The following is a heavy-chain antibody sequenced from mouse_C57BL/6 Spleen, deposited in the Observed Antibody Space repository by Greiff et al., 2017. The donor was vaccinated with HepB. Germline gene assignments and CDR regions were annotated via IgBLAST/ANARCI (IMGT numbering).Heavy chain of an antibody. V-gene: IGHV5-17*01. CDR3: ARPDGSSYEDYAMDY. Sequence: EVNVVESGGGLVKPGGSLQLSCAASGFTFSDYGMHWVRQAPEQGLEWVAYISSSSSTIYYADTVKGRFTISRDNAKNTLFLQMTSLRAEDTATYYCARPDGSSYEDYAMDYWGQGTSVTVSS. CDR2: ISSSSSTI. D-gene: IGHD1-1*01. J-gene: IGHJ4*01. CDR1: GFTFSDYG.